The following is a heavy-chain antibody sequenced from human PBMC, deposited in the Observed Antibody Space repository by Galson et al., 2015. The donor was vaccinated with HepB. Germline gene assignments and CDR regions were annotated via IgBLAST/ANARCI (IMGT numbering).Heavy chain of an antibody. D-gene: IGHD5-18*01. Sequence: SLRLSCAASGFTFSNAWMSWVRQAPGKGLEWVGRIKSKTDGGTTDYAAPVKGRFTISRDDSKNTLYLQMNSLKTEDTAVYYCTTGGRQLWLPLGFDYWGQGTLVTVSS. CDR3: TTGGRQLWLPLGFDY. J-gene: IGHJ4*02. CDR2: IKSKTDGGTT. CDR1: GFTFSNAW. V-gene: IGHV3-15*01.